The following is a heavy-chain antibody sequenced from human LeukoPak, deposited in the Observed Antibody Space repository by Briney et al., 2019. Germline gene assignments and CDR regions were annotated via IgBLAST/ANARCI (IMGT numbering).Heavy chain of an antibody. CDR3: AKERGHPLPNYHMGF. J-gene: IGHJ6*03. CDR2: IVDTGDGT. Sequence: GGSLRLSCAASGFTFSSYAMSWVRQAPGKGLEWVSTIVDTGDGTFYADSVRGRFTITRDSSQNTLYLQMNSLRADDTAVYYCAKERGHPLPNYHMGFWGKGTTVTVSS. V-gene: IGHV3-23*01. CDR1: GFTFSSYA. D-gene: IGHD4/OR15-4a*01.